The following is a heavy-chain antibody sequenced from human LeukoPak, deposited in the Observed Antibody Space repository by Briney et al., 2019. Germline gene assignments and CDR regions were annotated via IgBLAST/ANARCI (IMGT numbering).Heavy chain of an antibody. CDR3: ARVVYYDSTPRWFDP. CDR1: GGSISSYS. Sequence: PSETLSLTCTVPGGSISSYSWSWIRQPPGKGLEWIAYIYYSGSTNYNPSLKSRVTISVDTSKNQFSLKLSSVTAADTAVYYCARVVYYDSTPRWFDPWGQGTLVTVSS. J-gene: IGHJ5*02. V-gene: IGHV4-59*01. D-gene: IGHD3-22*01. CDR2: IYYSGST.